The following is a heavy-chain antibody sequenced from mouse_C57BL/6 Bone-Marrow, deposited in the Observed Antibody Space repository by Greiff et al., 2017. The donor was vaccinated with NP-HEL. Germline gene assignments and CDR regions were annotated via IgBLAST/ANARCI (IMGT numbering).Heavy chain of an antibody. CDR1: GYTFTSYW. D-gene: IGHD1-1*01. CDR2: IHPSDSDT. V-gene: IGHV1-74*01. Sequence: QVQLQQPGAELVKPGASGYTFTSYWMHWVKQRPGQGLEWIGRIHPSDSDTNYNQKFKGKATLTVDKSSSTAYMQLSSLTSEDSAVYYCAILVDYYGSSFWYFDVWGTGTTVTVSS. J-gene: IGHJ1*03. CDR3: AILVDYYGSSFWYFDV.